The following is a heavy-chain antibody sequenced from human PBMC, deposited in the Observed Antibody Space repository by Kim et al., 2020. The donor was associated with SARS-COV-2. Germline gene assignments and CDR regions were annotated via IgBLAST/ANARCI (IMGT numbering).Heavy chain of an antibody. D-gene: IGHD6-6*01. J-gene: IGHJ6*02. CDR3: ARDGYTGSPGGYDYGMDV. CDR2: ISSSGSDK. Sequence: GGSLRLSCAASGFTFSIYTMHWVRQAPGKGLEWVAVISSSGSDKYYADSVKGRFTISRDNSKNTLYLQMNSLIIEDTAVYHCARDGYTGSPGGYDYGMDVGGQGTTVTVSS. CDR1: GFTFSIYT. V-gene: IGHV3-30*04.